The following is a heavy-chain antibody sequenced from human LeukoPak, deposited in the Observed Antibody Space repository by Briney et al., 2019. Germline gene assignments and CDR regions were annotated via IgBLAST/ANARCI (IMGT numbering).Heavy chain of an antibody. J-gene: IGHJ5*02. CDR3: AREETANNWFDP. Sequence: SETLSLTCAVYGGSFSGYYWSWIRQPPGKGLEWIGYIYYSGSTNYNPSLKSRVTISVDTSKNQFSLKLSSVTAADTAVYYCAREETANNWFDPWGQGTLVTVSS. CDR1: GGSFSGYY. CDR2: IYYSGST. V-gene: IGHV4-59*01. D-gene: IGHD5-24*01.